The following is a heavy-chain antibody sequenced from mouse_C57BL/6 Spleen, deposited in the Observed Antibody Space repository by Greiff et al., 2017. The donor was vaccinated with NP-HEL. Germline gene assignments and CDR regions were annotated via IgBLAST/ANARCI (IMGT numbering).Heavy chain of an antibody. V-gene: IGHV1-47*01. Sequence: QVQLKESGAELVKPGASVKMSCKASGYTFTTYPIEWMKQNHGKSLEWIGNFHPYNDDTKYNEKFKGKATLTVEKSSSTVYLELSRLTSDDSAVYYCASGDGDYDGSFAYWGQGTLVTVSA. CDR1: GYTFTTYP. D-gene: IGHD2-4*01. CDR3: ASGDGDYDGSFAY. J-gene: IGHJ3*01. CDR2: FHPYNDDT.